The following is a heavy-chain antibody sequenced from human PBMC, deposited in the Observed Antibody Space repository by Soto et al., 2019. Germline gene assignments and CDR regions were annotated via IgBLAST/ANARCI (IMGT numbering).Heavy chain of an antibody. CDR2: ISAYNGNT. Sequence: ASLKVSCKASGYTFTSYCISWVRQAPVQGLEWMGWISAYNGNTNYAQKLQGRVTMTTDTSTSTAYMELRSLRSDDTAVYYCASGYSGYDGRYWGQGTLVTVSS. J-gene: IGHJ4*02. D-gene: IGHD5-12*01. CDR1: GYTFTSYC. V-gene: IGHV1-18*01. CDR3: ASGYSGYDGRY.